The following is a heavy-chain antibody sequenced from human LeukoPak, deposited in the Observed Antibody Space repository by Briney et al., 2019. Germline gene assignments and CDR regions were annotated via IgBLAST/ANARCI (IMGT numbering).Heavy chain of an antibody. CDR3: ARSAVGGKEGY. Sequence: PGGSLRLSCAASGFTFSTYWLSWVRQAPGKGLEWVANINQDETEKNYVDSVKGRFTISRDNAKNSLYLQMNSLRAEDTAVYYCARSAVGGKEGYWGQGTLVTVSS. J-gene: IGHJ4*02. D-gene: IGHD4-23*01. V-gene: IGHV3-7*01. CDR2: INQDETEK. CDR1: GFTFSTYW.